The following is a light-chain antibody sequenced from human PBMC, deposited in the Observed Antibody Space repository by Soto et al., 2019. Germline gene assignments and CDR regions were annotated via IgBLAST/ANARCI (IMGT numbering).Light chain of an antibody. CDR2: DAS. CDR3: QQYTNTNNPWM. Sequence: DIQITQSPSTLSSSVPERVTITCGASQTISTWMAWYQQKPGKAPKLLVYDASTLQSGVASRFSGSGSGTEFTLIISGLQPDDSATYYCQQYTNTNNPWMFGQGTKVDIK. J-gene: IGKJ1*01. V-gene: IGKV1-5*01. CDR1: QTISTW.